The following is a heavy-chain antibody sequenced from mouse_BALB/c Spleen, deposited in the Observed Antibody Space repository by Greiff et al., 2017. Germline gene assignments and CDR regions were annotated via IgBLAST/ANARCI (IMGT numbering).Heavy chain of an antibody. CDR2: IDPSDSET. J-gene: IGHJ2*01. D-gene: IGHD2-2*01. CDR1: GYTFTSYW. CDR3: ARGGGLPFDY. Sequence: VQLQQPGAELVRPGASVKLSCKASGYTFTSYWMNWVKQRPGQGLEWIGMIDPSDSETHYNQMFKDKAKLTVDKSSSTAYMQLSSLTSGDSAVYYCARGGGLPFDYWGQGTTLTVSS. V-gene: IGHV1-61*01.